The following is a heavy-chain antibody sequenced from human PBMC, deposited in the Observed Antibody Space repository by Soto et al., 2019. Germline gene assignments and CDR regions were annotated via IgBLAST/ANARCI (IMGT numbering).Heavy chain of an antibody. J-gene: IGHJ3*02. D-gene: IGHD3-16*02. CDR2: INPNSGGT. CDR1: GYTFTGYY. CDR3: ARSPHYDYIWGSYRSDAFDI. Sequence: GASVKVSCKASGYTFTGYYMHWVRQAPGQGLEWMGWINPNSGGTNYAQKFQGWVTMTRDTSISTAYMELSRLRSDDTAVYYCARSPHYDYIWGSYRSDAFDIWGQGTMVTVSS. V-gene: IGHV1-2*04.